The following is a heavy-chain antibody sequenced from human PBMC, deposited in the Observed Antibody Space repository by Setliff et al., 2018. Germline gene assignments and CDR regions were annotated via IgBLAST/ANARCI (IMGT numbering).Heavy chain of an antibody. CDR2: INAGNGNT. Sequence: ASVKVSCKASGYSFAKYALHGVRQAPGQRLEWMGWINAGNGNTKCSQNFQGRVTITRDTSASTAYVELSSLRSEDTAVYYAAREVLPLVREEAFYIWGQGTMVTVSS. J-gene: IGHJ3*02. D-gene: IGHD2-2*01. V-gene: IGHV1-3*01. CDR3: AREVLPLVREEAFYI. CDR1: GYSFAKYA.